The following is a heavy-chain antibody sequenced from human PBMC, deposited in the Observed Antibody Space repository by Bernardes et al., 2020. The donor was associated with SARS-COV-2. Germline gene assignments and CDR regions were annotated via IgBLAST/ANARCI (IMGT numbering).Heavy chain of an antibody. J-gene: IGHJ3*02. Sequence: GGSLRLSCAASGFTFSSYGMHWVRQAPGKGLEWVAVISYDGSNKYYADSVKGRFTISRDNSKNTLYLQMNSLRAEDTAVYYCAKAYSWTQLRLGVDALHMWGQGTMVTVSS. CDR1: GFTFSSYG. CDR3: AKAYSWTQLRLGVDALHM. CDR2: ISYDGSNK. D-gene: IGHD5-18*01. V-gene: IGHV3-30*18.